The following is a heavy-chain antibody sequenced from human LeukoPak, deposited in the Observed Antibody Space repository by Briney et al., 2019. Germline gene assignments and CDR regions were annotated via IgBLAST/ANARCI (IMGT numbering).Heavy chain of an antibody. CDR2: IYTSGST. J-gene: IGHJ4*02. Sequence: SETLSLTCTVSGDSISSYYWSWIRQPAGKGLEWIGRIYTSGSTNYNPSLKSRVTISVDTSKNQFSLKLSSVTAADTAVYYCARAGITGSGYFFDYWGQGILVTVSS. V-gene: IGHV4-4*07. CDR3: ARAGITGSGYFFDY. CDR1: GDSISSYY. D-gene: IGHD1-20*01.